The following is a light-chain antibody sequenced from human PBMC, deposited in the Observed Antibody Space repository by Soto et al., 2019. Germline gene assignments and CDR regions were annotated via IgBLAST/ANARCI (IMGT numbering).Light chain of an antibody. CDR3: LQHNSYPRT. J-gene: IGKJ1*01. CDR2: GSS. Sequence: PSSLSASVGDRVTITCRASQGISTFLAWYQQKPGKVPKLLIYGSSTLQSGVPSRFSGSGSGTDFTLTISSLQPEDVATYYCLQHNSYPRTFGLGTKVDIK. CDR1: QGISTF. V-gene: IGKV1-27*01.